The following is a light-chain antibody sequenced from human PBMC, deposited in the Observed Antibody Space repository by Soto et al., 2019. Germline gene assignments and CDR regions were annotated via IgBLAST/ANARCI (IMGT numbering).Light chain of an antibody. Sequence: QSALTQPASVSGSPGQSITISCTGTSSDVGGYNYVSWYQQHPGKAPKLMIYDVSNRPSGVSNRFSGSKSANTASLTVSGLQAEDEADYYCSSYTISSTVVFGGWTQLTVL. CDR2: DVS. CDR3: SSYTISSTVV. V-gene: IGLV2-14*01. CDR1: SSDVGGYNY. J-gene: IGLJ2*01.